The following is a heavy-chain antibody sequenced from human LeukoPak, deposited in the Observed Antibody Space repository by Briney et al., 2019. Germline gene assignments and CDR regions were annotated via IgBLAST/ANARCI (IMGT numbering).Heavy chain of an antibody. V-gene: IGHV3-21*01. CDR2: ISSSSSYI. Sequence: GGSLTLLCGASGFTFSRYSMNCVRDARGEGVEGVSYISSSSSYIYYADSVKSRFTISRDNDKNSLYLQMNSLRAEDTAVYYCARDSDTAMVTYYYGMDVWGQGTTVTVSS. CDR3: ARDSDTAMVTYYYGMDV. J-gene: IGHJ6*02. CDR1: GFTFSRYS. D-gene: IGHD5-18*01.